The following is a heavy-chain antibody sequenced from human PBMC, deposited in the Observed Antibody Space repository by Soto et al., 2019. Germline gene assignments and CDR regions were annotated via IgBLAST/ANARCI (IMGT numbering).Heavy chain of an antibody. J-gene: IGHJ4*02. V-gene: IGHV3-74*03. D-gene: IGHD2-21*01. CDR3: VRDMQLWRLDS. CDR2: INTDGSVA. Sequence: EVQLVESGGGLVQPGESLRLSCAASGLTFRSYWMHWVRQAPGKGLVWVSRINTDGSVAMYVHSVKGRFTITRDNAKNTLYLHMNSLRAEDTAVYYCVRDMQLWRLDSWCQGTLVTVSS. CDR1: GLTFRSYW.